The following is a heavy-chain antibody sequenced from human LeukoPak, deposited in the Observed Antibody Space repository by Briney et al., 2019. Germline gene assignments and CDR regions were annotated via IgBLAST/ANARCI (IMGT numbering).Heavy chain of an antibody. CDR1: GYSISSGYY. J-gene: IGHJ6*04. CDR3: ARDDVVRGVITYYYGMGV. D-gene: IGHD3-10*01. V-gene: IGHV4-38-2*02. CDR2: IYHSGST. Sequence: SETLSLTCAVSGYSISSGYYWGWIRQPPGKGLEWIGSIYHSGSTYYNPSLKSRVTISVDTSKNQFSLKLSSVTAADTAVYYCARDDVVRGVITYYYGMGVWGKGTTVTVSS.